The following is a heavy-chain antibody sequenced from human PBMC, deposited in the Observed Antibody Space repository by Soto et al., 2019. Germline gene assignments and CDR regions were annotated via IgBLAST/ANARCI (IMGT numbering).Heavy chain of an antibody. CDR3: ARENYYALDY. D-gene: IGHD3-10*01. CDR2: INYSGST. J-gene: IGHJ4*02. CDR1: SGSISSYN. V-gene: IGHV4-59*01. Sequence: KTSETLSLTCTVSSGSISSYNWNWVRQPPGKGLEWIGFINYSGSTHYNPSLKSRVTMSLDTSKNQFSLKLNSVTAADTAVYYCARENYYALDYWGPGTLVTVSS.